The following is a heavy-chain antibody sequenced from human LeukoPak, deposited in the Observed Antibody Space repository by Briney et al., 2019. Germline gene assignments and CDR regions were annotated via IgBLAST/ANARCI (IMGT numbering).Heavy chain of an antibody. CDR1: GYTFTIYY. CDR3: ARDPYSNYFDY. V-gene: IGHV1-2*02. Sequence: ASVKLSCKASGYTFTIYYMHWVRHAPGQGLEWMGWINPNSGGTEYAQKFQCRVTMTRDTSISAAYMALSRLSSDATAVYYCARDPYSNYFDYWGQGTLVTVSS. CDR2: INPNSGGT. D-gene: IGHD5-18*01. J-gene: IGHJ4*02.